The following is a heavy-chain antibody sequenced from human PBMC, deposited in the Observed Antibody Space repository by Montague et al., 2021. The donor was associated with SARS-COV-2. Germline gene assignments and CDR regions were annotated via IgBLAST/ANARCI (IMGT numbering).Heavy chain of an antibody. CDR1: GFTFSSYS. CDR2: ISSSSSYI. Sequence: SLRLSCSASGFTFSSYSMYWVRQAPGKGLEWVSSISSSSSYIYYXDSVKGRFTISRDNAKNSLYLQMNSLRAEDTAVYYCARAGTYYDILTGYAESGYFDYWGQGTLVTVSS. CDR3: ARAGTYYDILTGYAESGYFDY. V-gene: IGHV3-21*01. J-gene: IGHJ4*02. D-gene: IGHD3-9*01.